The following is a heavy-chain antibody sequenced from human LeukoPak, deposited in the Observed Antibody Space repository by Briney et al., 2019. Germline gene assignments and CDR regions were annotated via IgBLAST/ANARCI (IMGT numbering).Heavy chain of an antibody. CDR1: GGSISSGDYP. Sequence: SETLSLTCSVSGGSISSGDYPWSWIRQPPGKGLEWIGYIFHTGHTSYNPSLKSRVTISVDMSKNQLSLRLTSVTAADTAVYYCARGFYGAGSHFDFWGQGTLVTVSS. CDR3: ARGFYGAGSHFDF. CDR2: IFHTGHT. V-gene: IGHV4-30-2*01. D-gene: IGHD3-10*01. J-gene: IGHJ4*02.